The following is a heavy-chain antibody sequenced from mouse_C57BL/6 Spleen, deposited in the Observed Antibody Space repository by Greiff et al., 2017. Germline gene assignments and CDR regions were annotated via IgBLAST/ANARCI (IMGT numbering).Heavy chain of an antibody. CDR1: GYAFTNYL. D-gene: IGHD2-4*01. V-gene: IGHV1-54*01. CDR3: ASSDCGYAMDY. CDR2: INPGSGGT. J-gene: IGHJ4*01. Sequence: QVQLQQSGAELVRPGTSVKVSCKASGYAFTNYLIEWVKQRPGQGLEWIGVINPGSGGTNYNEKFKGKATVTADKSSSTAYMQLSSLTSADSAVYFYASSDCGYAMDYWGQGASVTVSS.